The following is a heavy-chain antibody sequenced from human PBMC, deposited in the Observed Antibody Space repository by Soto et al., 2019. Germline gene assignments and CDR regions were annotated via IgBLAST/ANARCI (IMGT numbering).Heavy chain of an antibody. CDR3: AKGQVGVIHSQFDI. CDR2: ISSDGKTE. V-gene: IGHV3-30*18. Sequence: QVQLVESGGGVIQPGGSLRLSCGASGFTLSNFGVHWVRQAPGKGPEWVGAISSDGKTESYGASVRGRFTVSRDNSQNSVFLQMNSRRRDDTGVYYCAKGQVGVIHSQFDIWGQGTMVTVSS. J-gene: IGHJ3*02. CDR1: GFTLSNFG. D-gene: IGHD1-26*01.